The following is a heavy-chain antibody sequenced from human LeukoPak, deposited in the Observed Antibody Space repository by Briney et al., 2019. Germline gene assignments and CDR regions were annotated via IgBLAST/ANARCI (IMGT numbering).Heavy chain of an antibody. Sequence: GGSLRLSCAASGFTFSDYYMSWIRQAPGKGLEWVSYISSSGSTIYYADSVKGRFTISRDNAKNSLYLQMNSLRAEDTAVYYCAGDMERYSSGHSANYWGQGTLVTVSS. D-gene: IGHD6-19*01. CDR2: ISSSGSTI. CDR3: AGDMERYSSGHSANY. V-gene: IGHV3-11*01. J-gene: IGHJ4*02. CDR1: GFTFSDYY.